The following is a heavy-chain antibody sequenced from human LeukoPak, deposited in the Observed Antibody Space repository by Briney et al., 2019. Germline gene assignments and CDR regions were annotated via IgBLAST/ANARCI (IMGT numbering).Heavy chain of an antibody. V-gene: IGHV3-20*04. CDR3: AKDMGYSSGWYTAFDI. Sequence: GGSLRLSCAASGFTFGNYGMSWVRQAPGKGLEWVSGINWNGGSTGYADSVEGRFTIFRDNAKNSQYLQMNSLRVEDTALYYCAKDMGYSSGWYTAFDIWGQGTMVTVSS. CDR1: GFTFGNYG. CDR2: INWNGGST. D-gene: IGHD6-19*01. J-gene: IGHJ3*02.